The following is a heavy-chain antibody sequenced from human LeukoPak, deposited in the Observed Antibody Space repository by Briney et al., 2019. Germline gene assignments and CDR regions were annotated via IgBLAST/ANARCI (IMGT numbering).Heavy chain of an antibody. Sequence: GASAKVSCKVSGYTLTELSMHWVRQAPGKGLEWMGGFDPEDGETIYAQKFQGRVTMTEDTSTDTAYMELSSLRSEDTAVYHCATRANYYDSSGYYYVGWGQGTLVTVSS. D-gene: IGHD3-22*01. V-gene: IGHV1-24*01. CDR1: GYTLTELS. CDR2: FDPEDGET. CDR3: ATRANYYDSSGYYYVG. J-gene: IGHJ4*02.